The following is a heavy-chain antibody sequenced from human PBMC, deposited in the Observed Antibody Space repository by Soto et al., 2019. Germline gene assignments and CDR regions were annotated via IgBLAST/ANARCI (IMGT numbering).Heavy chain of an antibody. CDR3: TRDHYGRGFSSGAFDS. D-gene: IGHD5-18*01. J-gene: IGHJ4*02. CDR1: GFTFGDYA. Sequence: EVHLVESGGGLVEPGRSLRLSCSPSGFTFGDYAMNWFRQAPGKGLEWVGFIKSKAFGGTPEYAASVKGRFTISRDDSMSIAYLQMNSLKTDDTAVDYCTRDHYGRGFSSGAFDSWGQGTPVTVSS. CDR2: IKSKAFGGTP. V-gene: IGHV3-49*03.